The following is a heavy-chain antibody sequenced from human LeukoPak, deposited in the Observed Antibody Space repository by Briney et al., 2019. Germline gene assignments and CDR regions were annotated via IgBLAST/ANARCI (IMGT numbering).Heavy chain of an antibody. V-gene: IGHV1-8*03. Sequence: ASVKVSCKASGYTFTSYDINWVRQATGQGLEWMGWMNPNSGNTGYAQKFQGRVTITRNTSISTAYMELSSLRSEDTAVYYCARGYTYYDFWSGYYGSYYYYMDVWGKGTTVTVSS. CDR1: GYTFTSYD. CDR2: MNPNSGNT. J-gene: IGHJ6*03. CDR3: ARGYTYYDFWSGYYGSYYYYMDV. D-gene: IGHD3-3*01.